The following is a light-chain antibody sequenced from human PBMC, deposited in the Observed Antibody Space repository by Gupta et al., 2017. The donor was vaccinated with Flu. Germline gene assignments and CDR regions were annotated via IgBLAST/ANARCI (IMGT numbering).Light chain of an antibody. V-gene: IGLV3-25*03. CDR3: QSADSSGTSVI. CDR2: NDN. CDR1: ELPRQY. J-gene: IGLJ2*01. Sequence: GDELPRQYTYWYKQKPAQAPILLIYNDNERPSGIPERFSGSSSGTTVTLTIIGVQSEDEADYYCQSADSSGTSVIFGGGTKLTVL.